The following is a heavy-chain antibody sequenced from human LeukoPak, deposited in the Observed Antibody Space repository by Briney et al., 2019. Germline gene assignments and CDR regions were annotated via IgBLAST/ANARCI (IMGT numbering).Heavy chain of an antibody. CDR3: ARGGNYYDSSGYYYVGYFDY. D-gene: IGHD3-22*01. V-gene: IGHV1-18*01. J-gene: IGHJ4*02. CDR1: GYTFTSYG. CDR2: ISAYNGNT. Sequence: ASVKVSCKASGYTFTSYGISWVRHAPGQGLEWMGWISAYNGNTNYAQKLQGRVTMTTDTSTSTAYMELRSLRSDDTAVYYCARGGNYYDSSGYYYVGYFDYWGQGTLVTVSS.